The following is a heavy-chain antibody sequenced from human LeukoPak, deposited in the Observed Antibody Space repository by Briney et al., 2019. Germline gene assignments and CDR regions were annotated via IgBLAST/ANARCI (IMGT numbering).Heavy chain of an antibody. Sequence: GGSLRLSCAASGFTFDDYAMHWVRQAPGKGLEWVSGISWNSGSIGYADSVKGRFTISRDNAKNSLYLQMNSLRAEDTAVYYCAAQYYDFWSGYSPMDVWGQGTTVTVSS. CDR2: ISWNSGSI. CDR1: GFTFDDYA. CDR3: AAQYYDFWSGYSPMDV. J-gene: IGHJ6*02. D-gene: IGHD3-3*01. V-gene: IGHV3-9*01.